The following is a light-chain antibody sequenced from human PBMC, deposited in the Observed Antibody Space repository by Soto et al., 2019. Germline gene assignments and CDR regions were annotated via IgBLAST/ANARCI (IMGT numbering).Light chain of an antibody. CDR3: QQYYNWPLT. CDR1: QRISTD. CDR2: ATA. V-gene: IGKV3D-15*01. Sequence: EIVMTQSPATLSVSPGDSATLSCRASQRISTDLAWYQQKPGQPPRLVIYATATRATGIPPRFSGDGSGTEFTLTISGLQSEDFALYFCQQYYNWPLTFGQGTKVEV. J-gene: IGKJ1*01.